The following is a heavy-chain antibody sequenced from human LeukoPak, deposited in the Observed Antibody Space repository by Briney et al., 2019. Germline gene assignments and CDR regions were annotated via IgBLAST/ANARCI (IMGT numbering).Heavy chain of an antibody. J-gene: IGHJ4*02. CDR2: IIPMSGTV. D-gene: IGHD2-15*01. CDR1: GGTFSTFG. Sequence: SVKVSCKASGGTFSTFGISWVRQAPGQGLEWMGGIIPMSGTVNNAQKFQGRVTITADKSTGTAYMELSSLRSDDTAVYYCARVRWWVFDFDYWGQGTLVTVSS. CDR3: ARVRWWVFDFDY. V-gene: IGHV1-69*06.